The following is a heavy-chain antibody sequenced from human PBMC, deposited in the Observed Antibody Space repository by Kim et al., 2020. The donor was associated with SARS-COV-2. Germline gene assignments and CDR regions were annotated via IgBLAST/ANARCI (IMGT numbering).Heavy chain of an antibody. V-gene: IGHV3-21*01. CDR3: ARDPIAQYYYDSSGYYGNFDY. CDR2: ISSSSSYI. J-gene: IGHJ4*02. D-gene: IGHD3-22*01. CDR1: GFTFSSYS. Sequence: GGSLRLSCAASGFTFSSYSMNWVRQAPGKGLEWVSSISSSSSYIYYADSVKGRFTISRDNAKNSLYLQMNSLRAEDTAVYYCARDPIAQYYYDSSGYYGNFDYWGQGTLVTVSS.